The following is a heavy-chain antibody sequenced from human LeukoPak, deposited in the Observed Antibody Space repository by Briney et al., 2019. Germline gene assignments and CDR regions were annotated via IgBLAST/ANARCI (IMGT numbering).Heavy chain of an antibody. J-gene: IGHJ6*02. V-gene: IGHV4-31*03. Sequence: PSETLSLTCTVSGGSISSGGSGGYYWSWIRQHPGQGLEWIGYIYYSGNTYYNPSLKSRVTISVDTSKNQFSLKLNSVTAADTAVYYCARDRQLYGDRVGYYYGMDVWGQGTTVTVSS. D-gene: IGHD4/OR15-4a*01. CDR3: ARDRQLYGDRVGYYYGMDV. CDR1: GGSISSGGSGGYY. CDR2: IYYSGNT.